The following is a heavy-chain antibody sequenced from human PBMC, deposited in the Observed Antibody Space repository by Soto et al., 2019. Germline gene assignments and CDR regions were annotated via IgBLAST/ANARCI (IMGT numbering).Heavy chain of an antibody. CDR1: GFTFSSYA. CDR3: AKEPYGYCTNGVCSPAGYFDY. D-gene: IGHD2-8*01. V-gene: IGHV3-23*01. Sequence: PGGSLRLSCAASGFTFSSYAMSWVRQAPGKGLEWVSAISGSGGSTYYADSVKGRFTISRDNSKNTLYLQMNSLRAEDTAVYYCAKEPYGYCTNGVCSPAGYFDYWGQGTLVTVSS. CDR2: ISGSGGST. J-gene: IGHJ4*02.